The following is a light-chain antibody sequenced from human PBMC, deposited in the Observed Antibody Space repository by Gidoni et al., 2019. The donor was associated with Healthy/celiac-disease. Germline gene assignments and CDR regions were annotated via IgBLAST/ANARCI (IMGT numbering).Light chain of an antibody. CDR2: EAS. CDR1: QSVSSY. Sequence: ATLSCRASQSVSSYLAWYQQKPGQAPRLLIYEASNRATGIPARFSGSGSGTYFTLTISSLEPEDFAVYYCQQRSNWPPMFTFGPGTNVDIK. V-gene: IGKV3-11*01. CDR3: QQRSNWPPMFT. J-gene: IGKJ3*01.